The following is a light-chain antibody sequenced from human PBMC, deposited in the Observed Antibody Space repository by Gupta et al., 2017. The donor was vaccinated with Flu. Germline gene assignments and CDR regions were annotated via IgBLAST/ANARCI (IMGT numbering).Light chain of an antibody. Sequence: QSALTQPASVSGSPGPSITISCTGTSSDIGSYNYVSWYQQHPGKAPKLMIYGVSSRPSGVSNRFSGSKSDNTASLTISGLQAEDEADYYCSSYTTTSTLDFGGGTKLTVL. J-gene: IGLJ2*01. CDR1: SSDIGSYNY. CDR2: GVS. CDR3: SSYTTTSTLD. V-gene: IGLV2-14*01.